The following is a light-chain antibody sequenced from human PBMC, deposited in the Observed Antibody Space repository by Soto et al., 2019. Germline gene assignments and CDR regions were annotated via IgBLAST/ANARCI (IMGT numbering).Light chain of an antibody. J-gene: IGLJ2*01. CDR1: SSDIGGYNY. Sequence: QSALTQPPSASGSPGQSVTISCTGTSSDIGGYNYISWYQQHPGKAPKLMIYEVSKRPSGVPDRFSASKSGNTASLTVSGLQAEDEADYYCASYAVGNVVFGGGTKLTVL. CDR3: ASYAVGNVV. CDR2: EVS. V-gene: IGLV2-8*01.